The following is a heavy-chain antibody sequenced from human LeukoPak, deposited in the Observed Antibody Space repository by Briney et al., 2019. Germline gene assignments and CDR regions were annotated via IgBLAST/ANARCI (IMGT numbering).Heavy chain of an antibody. V-gene: IGHV3-7*05. J-gene: IGHJ4*02. CDR2: IKQDGSER. CDR3: VRDNGF. Sequence: GRSLTLSCAASGFTFSNAWMSWVRQAPGKGLEWVANIKQDGSERYYVDSVKGRFTISRDNAKNSLYLQMDSLRAEDTAVYYCVRDNGFWGQGTLVTVSS. CDR1: GFTFSNAW. D-gene: IGHD2-8*01.